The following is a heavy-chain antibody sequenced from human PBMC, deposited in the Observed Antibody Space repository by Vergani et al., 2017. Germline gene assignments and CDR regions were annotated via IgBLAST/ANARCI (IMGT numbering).Heavy chain of an antibody. CDR1: GFTFSSYS. CDR2: ISSSSSYI. V-gene: IGHV3-21*01. CDR3: ARDAQLQLAAAGKNGAFDI. Sequence: EVQLVESGGGLVKPGGSLRLSCAASGFTFSSYSMNWVRQAPGKGLEWVSSISSSSSYIYYADSVKGRFTISRDNAKNSLYLQMNSLRAEDTAVYYCARDAQLQLAAAGKNGAFDIWGQGTMVTVSS. J-gene: IGHJ3*02. D-gene: IGHD6-13*01.